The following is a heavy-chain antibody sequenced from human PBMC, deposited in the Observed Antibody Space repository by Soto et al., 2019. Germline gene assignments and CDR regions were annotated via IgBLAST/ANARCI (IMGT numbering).Heavy chain of an antibody. CDR3: ARARQYYDCELDP. CDR1: GDSITRGAYY. J-gene: IGHJ5*02. Sequence: SETLSLTCTVSGDSITRGAYYWTWIRQHPGKGLEWIGYISNTGRTYYKQSLKSRLTISLDTSENQISLKLTSVTAADTAIYYCARARQYYDCELDPWGQGTLVTVPQ. D-gene: IGHD3-16*01. CDR2: ISNTGRT. V-gene: IGHV4-31*03.